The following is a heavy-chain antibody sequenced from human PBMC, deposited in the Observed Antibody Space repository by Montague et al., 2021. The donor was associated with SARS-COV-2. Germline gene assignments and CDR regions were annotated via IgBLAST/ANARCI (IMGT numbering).Heavy chain of an antibody. V-gene: IGHV3-30-3*01. CDR3: ARDSLRVEPIFTMIVGVLGRDMDV. CDR2: ISYDGSNK. CDR1: GFTFSSYA. D-gene: IGHD3-22*01. Sequence: SLRLSCAASGFTFSSYAMHWVRQAPGRGLEWVAVISYDGSNKYYADSVKGRFTISRDNSKNTLYLQMNSLRAEDTAVYYCARDSLRVEPIFTMIVGVLGRDMDVWGQGTTVTVSS. J-gene: IGHJ6*02.